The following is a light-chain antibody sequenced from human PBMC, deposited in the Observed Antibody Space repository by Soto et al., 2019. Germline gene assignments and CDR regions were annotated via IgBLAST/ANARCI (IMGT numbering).Light chain of an antibody. Sequence: IVLTQSPATLSLSPGETASLSCRASQNISIYLGWYQQKLGQPPRLLIYDASSRATGIPARFSGSGSGTDFTLTVSGLQPGDSATYYCQQYNSYSPTFGQGTKVEVK. CDR3: QQYNSYSPT. CDR2: DAS. CDR1: QNISIY. V-gene: IGKV3-11*01. J-gene: IGKJ1*01.